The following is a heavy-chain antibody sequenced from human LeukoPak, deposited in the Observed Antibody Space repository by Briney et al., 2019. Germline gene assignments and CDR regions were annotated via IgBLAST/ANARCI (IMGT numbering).Heavy chain of an antibody. CDR3: VREGNELLSKNFDY. D-gene: IGHD2-21*02. V-gene: IGHV1-2*02. CDR1: GYIFTTYS. J-gene: IGHJ4*02. CDR2: INPHSGGT. Sequence: ASVKVSCKTSGYIFTTYSVHWVRQAPGQGLEWMGYINPHSGGTNSPQKFQGRVTMTTDTSISAAYMELSSLISDDTAMYYCVREGNELLSKNFDYWGQGTLVTVSS.